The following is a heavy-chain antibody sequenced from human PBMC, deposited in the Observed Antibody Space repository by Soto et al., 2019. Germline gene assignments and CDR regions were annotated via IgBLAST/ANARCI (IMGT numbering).Heavy chain of an antibody. J-gene: IGHJ4*02. Sequence: GGSLRLSCAASGFTFSDYYMSWIRQAPGKGLEWVSYISSSSSYTNYADSVKGRFTISRDNAKNSLYLQMNSLRAEDTAVYYCARYESRYCSSTSCYSLDYWGQGTLVTVSS. CDR3: ARYESRYCSSTSCYSLDY. CDR1: GFTFSDYY. CDR2: ISSSSSYT. V-gene: IGHV3-11*06. D-gene: IGHD2-2*01.